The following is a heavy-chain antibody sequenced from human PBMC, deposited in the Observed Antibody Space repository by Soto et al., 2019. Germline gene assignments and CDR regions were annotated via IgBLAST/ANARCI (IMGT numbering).Heavy chain of an antibody. V-gene: IGHV4-31*03. D-gene: IGHD3-22*01. CDR2: IYNGGSA. J-gene: IGHJ5*02. CDR1: GGSISSGGSY. Sequence: ALSLTCTLPGGSISSGGSYWSWIRQHPGKGLEWIGYIYNGGSAYYNPALTRRVAISVDTSKNQSSLKLSAVTAADTAVYYCASQYYDSSKWFDPWRQGTLVTVSS. CDR3: ASQYYDSSKWFDP.